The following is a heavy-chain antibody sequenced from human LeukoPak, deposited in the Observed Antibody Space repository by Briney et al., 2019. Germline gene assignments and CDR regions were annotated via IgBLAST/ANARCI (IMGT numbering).Heavy chain of an antibody. D-gene: IGHD3-22*01. CDR2: IYSGGST. V-gene: IGHV3-66*01. Sequence: PGGSLRLSCAASGFTVSSNYMSWVRQAPGKGLEWVSVIYSGGSTYYADSVKGRFTISRDNSKNTLYLQMNSLRAEDTAVYYCARGVPLIVVGVPPDYWGQGTLVTVSS. J-gene: IGHJ4*02. CDR3: ARGVPLIVVGVPPDY. CDR1: GFTVSSNY.